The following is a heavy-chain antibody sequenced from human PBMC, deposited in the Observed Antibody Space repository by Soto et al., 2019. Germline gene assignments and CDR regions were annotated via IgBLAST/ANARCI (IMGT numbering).Heavy chain of an antibody. CDR1: GYTFTNYD. V-gene: IGHV1-18*01. D-gene: IGHD6-13*01. CDR3: AREDRSSWYYGTDV. J-gene: IGHJ6*02. Sequence: GASVKVSCKASGYTFTNYDISWVRQAPGQGLEWMGWISTYNGNYAQKLQGRVTMTRDTSTSTAYMELRSLRADDTAVYYCAREDRSSWYYGTDVWG. CDR2: ISTYNG.